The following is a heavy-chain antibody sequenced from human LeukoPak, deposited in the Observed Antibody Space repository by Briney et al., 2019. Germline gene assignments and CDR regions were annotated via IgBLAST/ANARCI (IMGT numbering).Heavy chain of an antibody. CDR2: IKQDGSEK. CDR1: GFTFSSYW. J-gene: IGHJ4*02. D-gene: IGHD4-11*01. Sequence: PGGSLRLSCAASGFTFSSYWMSWVRQAPGKGLEWVAKIKQDGSEKYYGDSVKGRFTISRDNAKNSLYLQMNSLRAEDTAVYYCARGLTTTVTTGLDYWGQGTLVTVSS. CDR3: ARGLTTTVTTGLDY. V-gene: IGHV3-7*01.